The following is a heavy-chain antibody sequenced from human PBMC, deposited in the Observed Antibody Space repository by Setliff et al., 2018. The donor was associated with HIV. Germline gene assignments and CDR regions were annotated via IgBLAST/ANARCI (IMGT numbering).Heavy chain of an antibody. J-gene: IGHJ3*02. V-gene: IGHV4-31*03. D-gene: IGHD5-12*01. CDR1: SGPISNGGFY. CDR2: IYYRGGT. CDR3: ARGIYRPWGGYSAFATDAFET. Sequence: SETLSLTCTVSSGPISNGGFYWSWIRHHPGKGLEWIGYIYYRGGTYYSPSLKSRVSMSIDTFKNQFSLNLTSVTAADTAVYYCARGIYRPWGGYSAFATDAFETWGQGTMVTVSS.